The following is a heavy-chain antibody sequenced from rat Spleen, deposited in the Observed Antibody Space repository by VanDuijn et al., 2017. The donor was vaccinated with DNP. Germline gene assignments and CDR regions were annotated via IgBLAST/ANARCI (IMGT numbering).Heavy chain of an antibody. Sequence: EVQLVESGGGVVQPGRSMKLSCAASGFSFRSFPMAWVRQAPTKGLEWVATINTVGGSTYYRDSVKGRFTISRDNAKATLYLQMNSLRSEDTATYYCSRERGNSGFYVMDAWGQGASVTVSS. CDR2: INTVGGST. J-gene: IGHJ4*01. CDR3: SRERGNSGFYVMDA. V-gene: IGHV5-46*01. D-gene: IGHD4-4*01. CDR1: GFSFRSFP.